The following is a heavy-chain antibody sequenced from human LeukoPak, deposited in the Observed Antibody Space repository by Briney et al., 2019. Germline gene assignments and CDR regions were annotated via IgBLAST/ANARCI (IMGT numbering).Heavy chain of an antibody. CDR3: ARLDEYSSSSRYYGMDV. Sequence: GASVKVSCKASGGTFSSYAISWVRQAPGQGLEWMGGIIPIFGTANYAQKFQGRVTITADESTSTAYMELRSLRSEDTAVYYCARLDEYSSSSRYYGMDVWGQGTTVTVSS. CDR1: GGTFSSYA. D-gene: IGHD6-6*01. J-gene: IGHJ6*02. V-gene: IGHV1-69*13. CDR2: IIPIFGTA.